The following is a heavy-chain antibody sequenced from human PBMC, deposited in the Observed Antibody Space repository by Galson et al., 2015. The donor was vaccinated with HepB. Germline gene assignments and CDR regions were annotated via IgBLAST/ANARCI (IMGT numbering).Heavy chain of an antibody. D-gene: IGHD1-14*01. CDR2: ISGSGDTT. Sequence: VRRAPGKGLEWVSVISGSGDTTHYADSVKGRFTSSRDNSKNTLYLQMNSLRAEDTAVYYCAKDFRRNNYYYYGMDVWGQGTTVTVSS. CDR3: AKDFRRNNYYYYGMDV. J-gene: IGHJ6*02. V-gene: IGHV3-23*01.